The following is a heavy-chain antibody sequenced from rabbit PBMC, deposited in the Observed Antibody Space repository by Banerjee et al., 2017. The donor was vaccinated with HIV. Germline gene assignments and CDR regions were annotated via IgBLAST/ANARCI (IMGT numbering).Heavy chain of an antibody. V-gene: IGHV1S40*01. CDR2: IYAGTGGDT. Sequence: QSLEESGGDLVKPGASLTLTCTASGFSFSSVYWIYWVRQAPGKGLEWIACIYAGTGGDTWYASWVNGRFTISKTSSTTVTLKMTSLTAADTATYFCARDKRYYYGMDLWGQGTLVTVS. CDR3: ARDKRYYYGMDL. J-gene: IGHJ6*01. CDR1: GFSFSSVYW.